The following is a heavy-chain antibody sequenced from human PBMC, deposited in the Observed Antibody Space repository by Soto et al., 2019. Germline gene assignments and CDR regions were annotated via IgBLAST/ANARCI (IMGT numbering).Heavy chain of an antibody. D-gene: IGHD2-2*01. CDR1: GYTFTSYD. Sequence: ASVKVSCKASGYTFTSYDINWVRQATGQGLEWMGWMNPNSGNTGYAQKFQGRVTMTRNTSISTAYMELSSLRSEDTAVYYCARGREDIVVVPAALNWFDPWGQGTLVTVSS. CDR3: ARGREDIVVVPAALNWFDP. V-gene: IGHV1-8*01. CDR2: MNPNSGNT. J-gene: IGHJ5*02.